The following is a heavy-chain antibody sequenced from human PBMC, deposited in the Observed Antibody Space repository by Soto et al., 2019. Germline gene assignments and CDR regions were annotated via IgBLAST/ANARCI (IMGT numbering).Heavy chain of an antibody. CDR3: ARGPGYSYGYN. Sequence: GASVKVSCKASGYTFTSYAMYWVRQAPGQRLEWMGWINAGNGNTKYSRKFQGRVTITRDTSASTAYMELSSLRSEDTAVYYCARGPGYSYGYNWGQGTLVTVSS. J-gene: IGHJ4*02. CDR2: INAGNGNT. V-gene: IGHV1-3*01. D-gene: IGHD5-18*01. CDR1: GYTFTSYA.